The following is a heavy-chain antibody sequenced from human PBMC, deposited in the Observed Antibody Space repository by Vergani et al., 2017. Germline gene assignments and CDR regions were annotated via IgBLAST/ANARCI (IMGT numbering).Heavy chain of an antibody. V-gene: IGHV3-33*01. CDR3: ASDRAIFGVVTSVDY. J-gene: IGHJ4*02. D-gene: IGHD3-3*01. CDR1: GFTFSSYG. CDR2: IWYDGSNK. Sequence: QVQLVESGGGVVQPGRSLRLSCAASGFTFSSYGMHWVRQAPGKGLEWVAVIWYDGSNKYYADSVKGRFTISRDNSKNTLYLQMNSLRAEDTAVYYCASDRAIFGVVTSVDYWGQGTLVTVSS.